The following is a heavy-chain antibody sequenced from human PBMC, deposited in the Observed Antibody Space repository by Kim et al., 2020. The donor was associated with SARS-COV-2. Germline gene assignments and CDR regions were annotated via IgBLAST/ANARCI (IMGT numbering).Heavy chain of an antibody. CDR2: IWYDGSNK. CDR3: AREAEGQVYTALGEFDY. Sequence: GGSLRLSCAAFGFTFSNYGMHWVRQAPGKGLEWVAIIWYDGSNKYYADSVKGRFTISRDNSKNTLYLQMNSLRAEDTAVYYCAREAEGQVYTALGEFDYWGQGTLVTVSS. J-gene: IGHJ4*02. CDR1: GFTFSNYG. V-gene: IGHV3-33*01. D-gene: IGHD3-16*01.